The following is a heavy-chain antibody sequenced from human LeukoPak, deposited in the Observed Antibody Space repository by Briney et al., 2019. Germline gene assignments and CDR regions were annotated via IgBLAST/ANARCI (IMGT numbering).Heavy chain of an antibody. CDR1: GFTFSSYA. Sequence: GGSLRLSCAASGFTFSSYAMSWVRQAPGKGLEWVSTISGSGGSTYYADSVKGRFTISRDNSKNTLYLQMNSLRAEDTALYYCAKATGYYSGLDYWGQGTLVTASS. J-gene: IGHJ4*02. CDR3: AKATGYYSGLDY. V-gene: IGHV3-23*01. CDR2: ISGSGGST. D-gene: IGHD3-9*01.